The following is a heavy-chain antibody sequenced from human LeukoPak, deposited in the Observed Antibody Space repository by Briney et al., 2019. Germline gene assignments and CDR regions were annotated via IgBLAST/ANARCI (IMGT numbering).Heavy chain of an antibody. J-gene: IGHJ6*03. CDR1: GYTFTSYD. V-gene: IGHV1-8*01. D-gene: IGHD2-2*01. Sequence: ASVKVSCTASGYTFTSYDLNWVRQATGQGLEWMGWMNPNSGNTGYAPKFQGRVTMTRNTSISTAYMELSSLRSEDTAVYYCARKGPANYYYYYMDVWGKGTSVTVSS. CDR2: MNPNSGNT. CDR3: ARKGPANYYYYYMDV.